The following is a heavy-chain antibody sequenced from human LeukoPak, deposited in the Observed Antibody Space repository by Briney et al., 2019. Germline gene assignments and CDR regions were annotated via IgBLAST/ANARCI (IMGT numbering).Heavy chain of an antibody. CDR2: TYFRSRWYN. D-gene: IGHD6-19*01. J-gene: IGHJ4*02. CDR3: ARKHYTSGWYDY. CDR1: GDSVSSNSVA. V-gene: IGHV6-1*01. Sequence: SQTLSLTCAISGDSVSSNSVAWSWIRQSPSRGLEWLGRTYFRSRWYNDYAVSVKSRITINPDTSKNQFSLQLNSVTPEDTAVYYCARKHYTSGWYDYWGQGTLVTVSS.